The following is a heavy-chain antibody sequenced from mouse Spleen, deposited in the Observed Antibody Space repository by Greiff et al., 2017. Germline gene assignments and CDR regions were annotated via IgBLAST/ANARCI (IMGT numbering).Heavy chain of an antibody. CDR2: IWGGGST. CDR3: ARKGLRRRDYAMDY. D-gene: IGHD2-2*01. CDR1: GFSLTSYG. Sequence: QVQLQQSGPGLVAPSQSLSITCTVSGFSLTSYGVDWVRQSPGKGLEWLGVIWGGGSTNYNSALKSRLSISKDNSKSQVFLKMNSLQTDDTAMYYCARKGLRRRDYAMDYWGQGTSVTVSS. J-gene: IGHJ4*01. V-gene: IGHV2-6*01.